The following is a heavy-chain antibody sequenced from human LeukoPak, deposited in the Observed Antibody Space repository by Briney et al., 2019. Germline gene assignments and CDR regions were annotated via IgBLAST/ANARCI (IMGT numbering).Heavy chain of an antibody. CDR1: GFTFSSYS. D-gene: IGHD2-15*01. V-gene: IGHV3-21*01. CDR3: ARDLGVHCSGGSCTAFDI. J-gene: IGHJ3*02. Sequence: SGGSLRLSCAASGFTFSSYSMNWVRQAPGKGLEWVSSISSSSSYIYYADSVKGRFTISRANAKKSLYLQMNSLRAEDTAVYYCARDLGVHCSGGSCTAFDIWGQGTMVTVSS. CDR2: ISSSSSYI.